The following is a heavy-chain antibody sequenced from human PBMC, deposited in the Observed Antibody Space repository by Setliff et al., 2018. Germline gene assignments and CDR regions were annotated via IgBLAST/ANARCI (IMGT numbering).Heavy chain of an antibody. CDR3: ARRRGYSGYDFGLYAFDI. CDR2: INAGNGNT. Sequence: ASVKVSCKASGYTFTSYAMHWVRQAPGQRLEWMGWINAGNGNTKYSQKFQGRVTITRDTSASTAYMELSSLRSEYTAVYYCARRRGYSGYDFGLYAFDIWGQGTMVTVSS. J-gene: IGHJ3*02. CDR1: GYTFTSYA. V-gene: IGHV1-3*01. D-gene: IGHD5-12*01.